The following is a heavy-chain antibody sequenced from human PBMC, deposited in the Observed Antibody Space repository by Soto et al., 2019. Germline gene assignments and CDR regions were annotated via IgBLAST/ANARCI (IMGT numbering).Heavy chain of an antibody. J-gene: IGHJ4*02. CDR2: IWYDGSNK. D-gene: IGHD6-19*01. Sequence: GGSLRLSCAASGFTFSSYGMHWVCQAPGKGLEWVAVIWYDGSNKYYADSVKGRFTISRDNSKNTLYLQMNSLRAEDTAVYYCARVGSYSSGWSYYFDYWGQGTLVTVSS. CDR3: ARVGSYSSGWSYYFDY. V-gene: IGHV3-33*01. CDR1: GFTFSSYG.